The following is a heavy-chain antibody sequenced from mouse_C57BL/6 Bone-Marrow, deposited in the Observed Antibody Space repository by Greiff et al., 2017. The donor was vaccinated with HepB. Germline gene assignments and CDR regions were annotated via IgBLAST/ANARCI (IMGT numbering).Heavy chain of an antibody. CDR1: GFTFSSYG. CDR3: AGNYYGSSYRWYFDV. Sequence: DVKLVESGGDLVKPGGSLKLSCAASGFTFSSYGMSWVRQTPDKRLEWVATISSGGSYPYYPDSVKGRFTISRDTAKNTLYLQMSSLQSEDTAMYYCAGNYYGSSYRWYFDVWGTGTTVTVSS. CDR2: ISSGGSYP. D-gene: IGHD1-1*01. J-gene: IGHJ1*03. V-gene: IGHV5-6*02.